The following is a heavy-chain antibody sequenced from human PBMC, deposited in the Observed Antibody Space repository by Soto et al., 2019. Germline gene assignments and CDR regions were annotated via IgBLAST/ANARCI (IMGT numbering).Heavy chain of an antibody. CDR2: ITNNGGT. V-gene: IGHV4-39*02. CDR3: AREVLGITIFRHDSYGMDF. Sequence: PSETLSLTCSVSGDSISRSSYNWGWIRQSPGEGLEWIASITNNGGTQYNPSLKSRVTIFVDTSKNEFSLKVTSVTAADTGVYYCAREVLGITIFRHDSYGMDFWGQGTTVTVSS. CDR1: GDSISRSSYN. D-gene: IGHD3-3*01. J-gene: IGHJ6*02.